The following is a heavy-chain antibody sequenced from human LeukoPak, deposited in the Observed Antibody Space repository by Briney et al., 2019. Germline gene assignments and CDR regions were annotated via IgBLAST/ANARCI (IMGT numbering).Heavy chain of an antibody. J-gene: IGHJ4*02. CDR3: ARTPMGGNTFDY. CDR1: GFIFSNYI. V-gene: IGHV3-48*04. D-gene: IGHD3-16*01. CDR2: ISSSSNTI. Sequence: GGSLRLSCAASGFIFSNYIMNWVRQAPGKGLEWASYISSSSNTIYYADSVKGRFTIPRDNAKNSLYLQMNSLRAEDTAVYYCARTPMGGNTFDYWGQGTLVTVSS.